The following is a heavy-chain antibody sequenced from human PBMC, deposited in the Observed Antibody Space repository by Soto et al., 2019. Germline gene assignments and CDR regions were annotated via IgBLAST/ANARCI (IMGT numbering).Heavy chain of an antibody. V-gene: IGHV4-31*03. D-gene: IGHD4-17*01. CDR1: GGSISSGGYY. CDR3: ARENGDYYARHWYFDL. CDR2: IYYSGST. Sequence: QVQLQESGPGLVKPSQTLSLTCTVSGGSISSGGYYWSWIRQHPGKGLEWIGYIYYSGSTYYNPSLKSRVTIPVDTSKNQFSLKLSSVTAADTAVYYCARENGDYYARHWYFDLWGRGTLVTVSS. J-gene: IGHJ2*01.